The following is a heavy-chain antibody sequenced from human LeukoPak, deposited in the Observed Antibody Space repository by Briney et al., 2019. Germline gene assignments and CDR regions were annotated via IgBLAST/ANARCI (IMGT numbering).Heavy chain of an antibody. CDR1: GYTFTGYY. CDR3: ARDGGSGSYLYYYYYYGMDV. V-gene: IGHV1-2*06. Sequence: ASVKVSCKASGYTFTGYYMHWVRQAPGQGLEWMGRINPNSGGTNYAQKFQGRVTMTRDTSISTAYMELNSLRAEDTAVYYCARDGGSGSYLYYYYYYGMDVWGQGTTVTVSS. CDR2: INPNSGGT. D-gene: IGHD3-10*01. J-gene: IGHJ6*02.